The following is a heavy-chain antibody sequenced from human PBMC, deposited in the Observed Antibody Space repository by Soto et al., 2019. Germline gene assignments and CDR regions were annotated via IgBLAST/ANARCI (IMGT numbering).Heavy chain of an antibody. J-gene: IGHJ6*02. CDR1: GYTFTSYG. CDR2: TSAYNGNT. CDR3: AREGVQQLVGDTDYYSYGMDV. Sequence: ASVEVSCKASGYTFTSYGISWVRQAPGRGLEWMGWTSAYNGNTNYAQKLQGRVTMTTDTSTSTAYMELRSLRSDDTAVYYCAREGVQQLVGDTDYYSYGMDVWGQGTTVTVSS. D-gene: IGHD6-13*01. V-gene: IGHV1-18*04.